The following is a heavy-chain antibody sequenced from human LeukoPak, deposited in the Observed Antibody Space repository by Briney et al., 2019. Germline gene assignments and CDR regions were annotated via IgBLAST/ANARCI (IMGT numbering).Heavy chain of an antibody. D-gene: IGHD3-10*01. Sequence: GGSLRLSCAASGFTFSDYYMSWIRQAPGKGLVWVSRIDSPGTGTIDADSVKGRFTVSRDNAKNTLYLQMNSLRAEDTAVYYCVREGYGPGNYPFDYWGQGTLVTVSS. CDR1: GFTFSDYY. CDR2: IDSPGTGT. CDR3: VREGYGPGNYPFDY. V-gene: IGHV3-74*01. J-gene: IGHJ4*02.